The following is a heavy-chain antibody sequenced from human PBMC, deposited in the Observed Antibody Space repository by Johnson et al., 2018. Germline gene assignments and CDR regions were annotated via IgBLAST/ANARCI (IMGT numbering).Heavy chain of an antibody. V-gene: IGHV4-34*01. Sequence: QVQLQQWGAGLLKXSETLSLTCAVSGGSFSGYYWSWIRQPPGKGLEWRGEINHSGSPHYNPSLKSRVTISVDTSKNQFSLKLSSVTAADTAVYYCARGLRIVGAKYVQHWGQGTLVTVSS. D-gene: IGHD1-26*01. J-gene: IGHJ1*01. CDR3: ARGLRIVGAKYVQH. CDR1: GGSFSGYY. CDR2: INHSGSP.